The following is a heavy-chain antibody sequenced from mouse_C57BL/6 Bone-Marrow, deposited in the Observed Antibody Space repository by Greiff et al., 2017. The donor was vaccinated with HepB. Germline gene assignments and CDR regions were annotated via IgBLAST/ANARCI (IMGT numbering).Heavy chain of an antibody. CDR1: GYTFTSYW. CDR3: ARLDLDYYAMDY. CDR2: IDPSDSYT. V-gene: IGHV1-69*01. Sequence: QGQLQQPGAELVMPGASVKLSCKASGYTFTSYWMHWVKQRPGQGLEWIGEIDPSDSYTNYNQKFKGKSTLTVDKSSSTAYMQLSSLTSEDSAVYYCARLDLDYYAMDYWGQGTSVTVSS. J-gene: IGHJ4*01.